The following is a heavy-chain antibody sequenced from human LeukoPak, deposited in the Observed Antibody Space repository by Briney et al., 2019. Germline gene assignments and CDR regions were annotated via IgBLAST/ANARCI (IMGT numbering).Heavy chain of an antibody. J-gene: IGHJ4*02. CDR2: ISGSGGST. Sequence: QSGGSLRLSCAASKFTFSTYAMSWVRQAPGKGLEWVSTISGSGGSTYYADSVKGRFTISRDNSKNTLYLQMNSLRAEDTAVYYCARAYDFWSGYPLDYWGQGTLVTVSS. V-gene: IGHV3-23*01. CDR3: ARAYDFWSGYPLDY. CDR1: KFTFSTYA. D-gene: IGHD3-3*01.